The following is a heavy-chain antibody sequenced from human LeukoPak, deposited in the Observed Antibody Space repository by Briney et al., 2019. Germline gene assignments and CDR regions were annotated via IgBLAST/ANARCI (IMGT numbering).Heavy chain of an antibody. CDR3: ASSSSGWYDGWFDP. D-gene: IGHD6-19*01. J-gene: IGHJ5*02. CDR2: INHSGST. CDR1: GGSFSGHY. Sequence: SETLSLTCAVYGGSFSGHYWSWIRQPPGKGLEWIGEINHSGSTNYNPSLKSRVTISVDTSKNQFSLKLSSVTAADTAVYYCASSSSGWYDGWFDPWGQGTLVTVSS. V-gene: IGHV4-34*01.